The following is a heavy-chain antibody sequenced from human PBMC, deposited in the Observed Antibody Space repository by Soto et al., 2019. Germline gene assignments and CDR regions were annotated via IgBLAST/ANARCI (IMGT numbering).Heavy chain of an antibody. CDR3: ARYSSGWYFGY. V-gene: IGHV3-23*01. Sequence: EVQLLESGGGLVQPGGSLRLSCAASGFTFSSYAMSWVRQAPGKGLEWVSAISGSGGSTYYADSVKGRFTISRDNSKHTLYLQMNSLRAEDTAVYYCARYSSGWYFGYWGQGTLVTVFS. J-gene: IGHJ4*02. CDR1: GFTFSSYA. D-gene: IGHD6-19*01. CDR2: ISGSGGST.